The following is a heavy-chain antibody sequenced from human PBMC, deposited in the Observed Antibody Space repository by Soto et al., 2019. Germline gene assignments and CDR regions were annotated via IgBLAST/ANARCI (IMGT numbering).Heavy chain of an antibody. V-gene: IGHV3-30-3*01. D-gene: IGHD6-19*01. CDR1: GFTFSSYA. J-gene: IGHJ3*02. Sequence: ASGFTFSSYAMHWVRQAPGKGLEWVAVISYDGSNKYYADSVKGRFTISRDNSKNTLYLQMNSLRAEDTAVYYCARDRRVAVAGTTRGDAFDIWGQGTMVTVSS. CDR3: ARDRRVAVAGTTRGDAFDI. CDR2: ISYDGSNK.